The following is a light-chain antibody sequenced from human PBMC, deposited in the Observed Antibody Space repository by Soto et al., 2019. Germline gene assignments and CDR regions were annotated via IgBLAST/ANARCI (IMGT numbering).Light chain of an antibody. CDR1: QSISSS. CDR3: QQLNSYPPWT. J-gene: IGKJ1*01. Sequence: DIQMTQSPSTLSASVGDRVAITCRASQSISSSLALYQQKPGKAPKLLIYKASSLESGVPSRFSGSGSGTEFTLTISSLQPEDFATYYCQQLNSYPPWTFGQGTKVDIK. CDR2: KAS. V-gene: IGKV1-5*03.